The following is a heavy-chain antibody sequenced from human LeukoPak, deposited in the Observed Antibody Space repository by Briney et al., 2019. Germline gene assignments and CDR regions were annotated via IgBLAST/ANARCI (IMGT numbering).Heavy chain of an antibody. J-gene: IGHJ4*02. D-gene: IGHD3-22*01. CDR3: ARDQYYYDSSGYPGGAVDY. CDR2: INPSGGST. V-gene: IGHV1-46*01. CDR1: GYTFTSYY. Sequence: GASVKVSCKASGYTFTSYYMHWVRQAPGQGLEWMGIINPSGGSTSYAQKFQGRVTMTRDTSTSTVYMELSSLRSEDTAVYYCARDQYYYDSSGYPGGAVDYWAREPWSPSPQ.